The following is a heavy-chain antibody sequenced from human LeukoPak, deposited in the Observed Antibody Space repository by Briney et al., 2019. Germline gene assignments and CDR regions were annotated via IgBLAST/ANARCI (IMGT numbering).Heavy chain of an antibody. J-gene: IGHJ4*02. V-gene: IGHV4-4*02. CDR1: GGXITTTNW. D-gene: IGHD1-26*01. Sequence: SETLSLTCAVSGGXITTTNWWSWVRQPPGKGLEWIGEVHLSGATNYNLSLESRVSMSIDKSKNHLSLEVTSVTAADTAIYYCTRESGAFSPFGFWGQGTLVTVSS. CDR3: TRESGAFSPFGF. CDR2: VHLSGAT.